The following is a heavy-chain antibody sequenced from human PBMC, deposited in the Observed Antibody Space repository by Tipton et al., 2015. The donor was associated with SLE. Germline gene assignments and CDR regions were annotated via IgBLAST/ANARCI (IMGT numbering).Heavy chain of an antibody. CDR2: IKQDGSEK. J-gene: IGHJ4*02. V-gene: IGHV3-7*01. CDR3: ARAGAGPKPY. Sequence: GSLRLSCAASGFTFSSYSMSWVRQAPGKGLEWVANIKQDGSEKYYVDSVKGRFTISRDNAKNSLYLQMNSLRAEDTAVYYCARAGAGPKPYWGQGTLVTVSS. CDR1: GFTFSSYS. D-gene: IGHD6-19*01.